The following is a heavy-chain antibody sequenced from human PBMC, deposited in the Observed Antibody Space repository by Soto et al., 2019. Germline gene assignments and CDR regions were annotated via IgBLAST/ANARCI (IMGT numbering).Heavy chain of an antibody. CDR2: ISAYNGNT. CDR1: GYTFTSYG. CDR3: AVDSPPVDY. Sequence: QVQLVQSGAEVKKPGASVKVSCKASGYTFTSYGISWVRQAPGQGLEGMGWISAYNGNTKYAKKLEGRVTMTTDTSTSTAYMELSSLRSGDTAVYDCAVDSPPVDYWGQGTLVTVSS. J-gene: IGHJ4*02. V-gene: IGHV1-18*01.